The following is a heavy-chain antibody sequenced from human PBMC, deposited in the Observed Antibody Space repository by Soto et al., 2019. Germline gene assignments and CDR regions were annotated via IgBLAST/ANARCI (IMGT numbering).Heavy chain of an antibody. CDR1: GFRFSVYP. J-gene: IGHJ6*02. D-gene: IGHD6-13*01. V-gene: IGHV3-30*04. CDR2: ISFDGSKT. CDR3: SNLLNVAAAGTPHYYGVDV. Sequence: VQLVESGGGVVRPGRSLRLSCAASGFRFSVYPMNWVRQAPGKGLEWVAFISFDGSKTYYSDSVKGRFTISRDNSKNTVSLQMNNLRPGDAAVYHCSNLLNVAAAGTPHYYGVDVWGQVTTVTVS.